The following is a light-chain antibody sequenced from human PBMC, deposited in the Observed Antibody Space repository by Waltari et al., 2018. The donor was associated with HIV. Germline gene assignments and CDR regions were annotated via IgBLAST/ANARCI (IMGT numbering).Light chain of an antibody. CDR3: QTWDSFIVV. J-gene: IGLJ2*01. V-gene: IGLV3-1*01. CDR2: QDR. CDR1: KLGNKN. Sequence: SYELTQPPSVSVSPGQTASITCSGDKLGNKNVCWYQQKSGQSPVLVIYQDRRRPSWIPRRFSGSNSGNTATLTISGTQAVDEADYYCQTWDSFIVVFAGGTRLTVL.